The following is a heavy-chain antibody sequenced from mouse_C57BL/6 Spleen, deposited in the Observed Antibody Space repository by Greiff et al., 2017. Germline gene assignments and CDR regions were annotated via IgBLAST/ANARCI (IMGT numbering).Heavy chain of an antibody. Sequence: VPLHQSGAELVRPGASVTLSCKASGYTFTDYEMHWVKQTPVHGLEWIGAIDPETGGTAYNQKFKGKAILTADKSSSTAYMELRSLTSEDSAVYYCTRWDPLYAMDYWGQGTSVTVSS. D-gene: IGHD4-1*01. J-gene: IGHJ4*01. CDR3: TRWDPLYAMDY. CDR2: IDPETGGT. V-gene: IGHV1-15*01. CDR1: GYTFTDYE.